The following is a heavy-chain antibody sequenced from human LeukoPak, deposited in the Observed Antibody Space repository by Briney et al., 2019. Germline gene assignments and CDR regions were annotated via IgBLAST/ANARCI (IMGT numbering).Heavy chain of an antibody. Sequence: GGSLRLSCAASGFTFSSHWMSWVRQAPGKGLEWVANIKQDGSEKYYVDSVKGRFTISRDNAKNSLYLQMNSLRAEDTAVYYCASDGHQYYDSGGYSFWGQGTLVTVSS. J-gene: IGHJ4*02. V-gene: IGHV3-7*01. D-gene: IGHD3-22*01. CDR3: ASDGHQYYDSGGYSF. CDR2: IKQDGSEK. CDR1: GFTFSSHW.